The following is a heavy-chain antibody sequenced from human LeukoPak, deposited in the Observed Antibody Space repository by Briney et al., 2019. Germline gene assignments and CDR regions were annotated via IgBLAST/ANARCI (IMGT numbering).Heavy chain of an antibody. CDR2: IHSSGSI. V-gene: IGHV4-4*07. D-gene: IGHD3-10*01. Sequence: PSETLSLTCTASGFSITSNYCTWIRQPAGKGLEWIGHIHSSGSINYNPSLKSRVTMSVDTSKNQFSLYLSSLTAADTAVYYCAVGYDYLVYWGQGTLLTVSS. J-gene: IGHJ4*02. CDR1: GFSITSNY. CDR3: AVGYDYLVY.